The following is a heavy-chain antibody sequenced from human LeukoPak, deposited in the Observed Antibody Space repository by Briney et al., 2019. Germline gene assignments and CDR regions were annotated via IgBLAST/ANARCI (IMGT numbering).Heavy chain of an antibody. D-gene: IGHD5-18*01. J-gene: IGHJ6*03. Sequence: SSETLSLTCTVSGGSISSGDYYWSWIRQPPGKGLEWIGYIYYSGSTYYNPSLKSRVTISVDTSKNQFSLKLSSVTAADTAVYYCARGDSYGIYYYYMDVWGKGTTVTVSS. CDR3: ARGDSYGIYYYYMDV. CDR1: GGSISSGDYY. CDR2: IYYSGST. V-gene: IGHV4-30-4*08.